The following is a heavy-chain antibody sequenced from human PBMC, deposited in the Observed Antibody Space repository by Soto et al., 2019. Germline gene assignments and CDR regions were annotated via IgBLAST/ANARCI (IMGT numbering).Heavy chain of an antibody. J-gene: IGHJ4*02. CDR3: TRVREYSGYVSPGLDY. V-gene: IGHV3-74*01. D-gene: IGHD5-12*01. CDR1: GFTFSSYW. CDR2: INYDGSTT. Sequence: GGSLRLSCAASGFTFSSYWMHWVRQAPGKGLVWVSRINYDGSTTSYADSVKGRFTISRDNARNTLYLQMNSLRAEDTAVYYCTRVREYSGYVSPGLDYWGQGTLVTVSS.